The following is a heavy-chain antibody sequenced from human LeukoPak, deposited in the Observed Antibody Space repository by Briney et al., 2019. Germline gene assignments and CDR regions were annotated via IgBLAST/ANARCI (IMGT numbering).Heavy chain of an antibody. CDR2: IYYSGST. D-gene: IGHD3-22*01. CDR3: ARNRYYYDSSGSIDAFDI. CDR1: GGSISSGDYY. V-gene: IGHV4-30-4*08. Sequence: SETLSLTCAVSGGSISSGDYYWTWIRQPPGKGLEWIGYIYYSGSTYYNPSLKNRVTISVDMSKNQFSLKLSSVTAADTAVYYCARNRYYYDSSGSIDAFDIWGRGTMVTVSS. J-gene: IGHJ3*02.